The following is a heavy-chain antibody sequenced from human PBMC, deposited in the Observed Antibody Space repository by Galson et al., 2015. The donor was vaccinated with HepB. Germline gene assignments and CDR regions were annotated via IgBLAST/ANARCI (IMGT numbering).Heavy chain of an antibody. Sequence: SLRLSCAASGFTFSSYGMHWVRQAPGKGLEWVAVISYDGSNKYYADSVKGRFTISRDNSKNTLYLQMNSLRAEDTAVYYCAKGYCSSTSCPSLELYYFDYWGQGTLVTVSS. D-gene: IGHD2-2*01. CDR1: GFTFSSYG. V-gene: IGHV3-30*18. CDR2: ISYDGSNK. J-gene: IGHJ4*02. CDR3: AKGYCSSTSCPSLELYYFDY.